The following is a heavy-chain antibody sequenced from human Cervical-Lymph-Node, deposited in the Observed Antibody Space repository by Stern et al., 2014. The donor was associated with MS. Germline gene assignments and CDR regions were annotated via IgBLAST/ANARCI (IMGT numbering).Heavy chain of an antibody. CDR3: AKGDDYYDGSGYYRY. CDR1: GFRFRSYA. V-gene: IGHV3-23*04. D-gene: IGHD3-22*01. Sequence: EVQLVESGGDLVQPGGSLRLSCAASGFRFRSYAMTWVRQAPGKGLEWVSAINNSGGRTDYADSVKGRFTVSRDNSKNTLYLQMNSLRAEDTAVYYCAKGDDYYDGSGYYRYWGQGTLVTVSS. CDR2: INNSGGRT. J-gene: IGHJ4*02.